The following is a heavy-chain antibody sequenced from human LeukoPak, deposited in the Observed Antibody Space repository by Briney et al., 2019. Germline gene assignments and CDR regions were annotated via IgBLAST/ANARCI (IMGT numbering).Heavy chain of an antibody. CDR3: ARMTTGHDF. CDR1: GTSFSSYY. D-gene: IGHD4-17*01. CDR2: VNHSGYT. V-gene: IGHV4-34*01. Sequence: SETLSHTCAVSGTSFSSYYWSWIRQPPGRGLEWIGEVNHSGYTNDNPSLKSRVTISVDTSKNQFSLRLRSVTAADTGVYFCARMTTGHDFWGQGTLVTVSS. J-gene: IGHJ4*02.